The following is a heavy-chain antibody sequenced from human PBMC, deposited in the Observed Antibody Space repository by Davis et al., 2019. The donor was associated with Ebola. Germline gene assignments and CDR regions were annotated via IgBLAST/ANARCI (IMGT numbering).Heavy chain of an antibody. CDR3: ARDLRYDSSGYDYYFYMDV. J-gene: IGHJ6*03. Sequence: PSETLSLTCTVSGGSISRGGSYWTWIRQHPGKGLEWIGYISYSGSTYYKPSLKSRVTISLDTSKNQFSLNLYSVTAADAAVYYCARDLRYDSSGYDYYFYMDVWGKGTTITVSS. CDR2: ISYSGST. CDR1: GGSISRGGSY. D-gene: IGHD3-22*01. V-gene: IGHV4-31*03.